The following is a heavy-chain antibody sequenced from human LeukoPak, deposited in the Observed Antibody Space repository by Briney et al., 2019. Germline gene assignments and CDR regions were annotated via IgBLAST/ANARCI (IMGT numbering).Heavy chain of an antibody. CDR2: IKQDGSEK. CDR3: ARAMVPFNYYYYGMDV. CDR1: GFTFSSYW. J-gene: IGHJ6*02. D-gene: IGHD3-10*01. V-gene: IGHV3-7*01. Sequence: GSLRLSCAASGFTFSSYWMSWVRQAPGKGLERVANIKQDGSEKYYVDSVKGRFTISRDNAKNSLYLQMNSLRAEDTAVYYCARAMVPFNYYYYGMDVWGQGTTVTVSS.